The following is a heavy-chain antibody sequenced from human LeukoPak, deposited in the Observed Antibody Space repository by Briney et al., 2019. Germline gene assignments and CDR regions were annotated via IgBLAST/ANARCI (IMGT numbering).Heavy chain of an antibody. CDR3: ARDLGDAFDI. CDR2: LNSCGSST. Sequence: GGSLRLPCAASGFSFSDYWMHRVRQAPGKGLVWVSRLNSCGSSTRYAGSVKGRFTISRDNAKNTLYLQMNSLRAEDTAVYYCARDLGDAFDIWGQGTMVTVSS. J-gene: IGHJ3*02. CDR1: GFSFSDYW. V-gene: IGHV3-74*01.